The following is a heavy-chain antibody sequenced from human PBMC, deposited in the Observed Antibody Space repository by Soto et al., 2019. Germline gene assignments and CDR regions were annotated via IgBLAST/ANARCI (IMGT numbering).Heavy chain of an antibody. CDR2: IYHSGST. V-gene: IGHV4-30-2*01. CDR3: ARRVVVTAYNWFDP. Sequence: SETLSLTCAVSGGSISSGGYSWSWIRQPPGKGLEWIGYIYHSGSTYYNPSLKSRVTISVDRSKNQFSLKLSSVTAADTAVYYCARRVVVTAYNWFDPWGQGTLVTVSS. J-gene: IGHJ5*02. CDR1: GGSISSGGYS. D-gene: IGHD2-21*02.